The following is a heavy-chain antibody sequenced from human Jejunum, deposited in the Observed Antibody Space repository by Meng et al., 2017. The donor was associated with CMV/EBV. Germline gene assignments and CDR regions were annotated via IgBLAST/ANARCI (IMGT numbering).Heavy chain of an antibody. Sequence: FSSYGMHWVRQDPGKGLEWVAFSRYDGTQDYYADSVKGRFTISRDSSDNTLYLQMKSLRSEDTAMYYCAKLQGLYSGTYYGHSFDFWGQGTLVTVSS. CDR3: AKLQGLYSGTYYGHSFDF. CDR1: FSSYG. V-gene: IGHV3-30*02. D-gene: IGHD1-26*01. J-gene: IGHJ4*02. CDR2: SRYDGTQD.